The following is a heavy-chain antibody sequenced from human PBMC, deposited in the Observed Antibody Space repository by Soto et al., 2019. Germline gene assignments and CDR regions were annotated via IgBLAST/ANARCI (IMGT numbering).Heavy chain of an antibody. D-gene: IGHD6-6*01. Sequence: EVQLLESGGGLVQPGGSLRLSCAASGFRFSSKAMSWVRQAPGKGLEWVSIISGSGSSTYYTDSLKGRFTISRDNSKNLVYLEMNYLRAEDTAVYYCAKENGFQFVNFGASGFDYWGQGGLVSVSS. CDR3: AKENGFQFVNFGASGFDY. CDR2: ISGSGSST. V-gene: IGHV3-23*01. J-gene: IGHJ4*02. CDR1: GFRFSSKA.